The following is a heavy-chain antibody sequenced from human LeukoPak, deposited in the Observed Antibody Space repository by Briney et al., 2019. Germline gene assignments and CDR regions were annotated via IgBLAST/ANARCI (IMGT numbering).Heavy chain of an antibody. Sequence: SETLSLTCAVYGGSFSGYYWSWIRQPPGKGLEWIGEIYHSGRTNYNPSLKSRVTISVDKSQNQFSLNLNSVTAADTAVYYCARGGDWGQQLGNAFDIWGQGTMVTVSS. CDR2: IYHSGRT. CDR3: ARGGDWGQQLGNAFDI. D-gene: IGHD6-13*01. J-gene: IGHJ3*02. CDR1: GGSFSGYY. V-gene: IGHV4-34*01.